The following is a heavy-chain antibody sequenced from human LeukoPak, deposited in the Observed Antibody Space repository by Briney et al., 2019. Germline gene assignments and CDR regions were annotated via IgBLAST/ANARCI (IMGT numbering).Heavy chain of an antibody. CDR1: GGSISSGDYY. D-gene: IGHD5-18*01. CDR2: INHSGST. CDR3: ARLERNGTAMVVY. J-gene: IGHJ4*02. V-gene: IGHV4-39*07. Sequence: SETLSLTCTVSGGSISSGDYYWSWIRQPPGKGLEWIGEINHSGSTNYNPSLKSRVTISVDTSKNQFSLKLSSVTAADTAVYYCARLERNGTAMVVYWGQGTLVTVSS.